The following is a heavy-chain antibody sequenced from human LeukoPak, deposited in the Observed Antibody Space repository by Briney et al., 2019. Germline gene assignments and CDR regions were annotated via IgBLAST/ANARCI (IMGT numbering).Heavy chain of an antibody. J-gene: IGHJ4*02. CDR3: AHYYDSSGYLGY. CDR2: ISSDESNK. V-gene: IGHV3-30*03. CDR1: GFSFSTYG. D-gene: IGHD3-22*01. Sequence: GGSLRLSCAASGFSFSTYGMHWVRQAPGKGLEWVAVISSDESNKYYADSVEGRFSISRDNSKNTLYLQMNSLRAEDTAVYYCAHYYDSSGYLGYWGQGTLVTVSS.